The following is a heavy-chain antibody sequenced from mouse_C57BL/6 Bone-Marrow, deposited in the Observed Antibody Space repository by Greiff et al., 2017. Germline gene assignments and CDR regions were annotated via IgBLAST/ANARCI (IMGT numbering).Heavy chain of an antibody. V-gene: IGHV5-9*01. CDR1: GYTFSSYT. CDR2: IRGGGGIT. Sequence: EVKLMESGGGLVKPGGSLKLSCAASGYTFSSYTMSWVRQTPEKRLEWVATIRGGGGITYYPDSVKGRFTIAIDNAKNTLFLQRSSLCSEDTALYYFARHGDYGAWFAYWGQGTLVTVSA. D-gene: IGHD2-4*01. J-gene: IGHJ3*01. CDR3: ARHGDYGAWFAY.